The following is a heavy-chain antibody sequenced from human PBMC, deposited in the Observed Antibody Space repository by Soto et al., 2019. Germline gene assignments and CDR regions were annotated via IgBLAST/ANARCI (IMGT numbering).Heavy chain of an antibody. CDR3: ARSSGGVFGIIIEGSDWLAT. J-gene: IGHJ5*02. Sequence: VQLVQSGAEVKKPGASVKLSCKAPADTFTSYYIHWVRQAPGPGLEWMVLINPNGGSTRFAQTFRGRITMETDTATSTVYMELRRLRSEYTVVYYCARSSGGVFGIIIEGSDWLATWGQGSKVTVSS. D-gene: IGHD3-16*02. V-gene: IGHV1-46*01. CDR1: ADTFTSYY. CDR2: INPNGGST.